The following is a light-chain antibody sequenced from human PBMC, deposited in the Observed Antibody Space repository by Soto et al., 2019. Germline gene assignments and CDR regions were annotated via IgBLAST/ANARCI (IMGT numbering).Light chain of an antibody. CDR1: SSDVGGYNF. V-gene: IGLV2-11*01. CDR3: CSYAGSYTWL. J-gene: IGLJ2*01. Sequence: QSALTQPRSVSGSPGQSVTISCTGTSSDVGGYNFVTWYQQHPGKAPKLMIYDVSERPSGVPDRFSGSKSGNTASLTISGLQADDEADYYCCSYAGSYTWLFGGGTKLTVL. CDR2: DVS.